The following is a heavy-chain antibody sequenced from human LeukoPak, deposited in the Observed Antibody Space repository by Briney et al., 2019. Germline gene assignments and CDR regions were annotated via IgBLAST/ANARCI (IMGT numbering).Heavy chain of an antibody. Sequence: ASVKVSCKASGGTFSSYAISWVRQAPGQGLEWMGIINPSGGSTSYAQKFQGRVTMTRDTSTSTVYMELSSLRSEDTAVYYCARDPHVVRGGGSYYYYMDVWGKGTTITISS. J-gene: IGHJ6*03. CDR3: ARDPHVVRGGGSYYYYMDV. CDR1: GGTFSSYA. V-gene: IGHV1-46*01. D-gene: IGHD3-10*01. CDR2: INPSGGST.